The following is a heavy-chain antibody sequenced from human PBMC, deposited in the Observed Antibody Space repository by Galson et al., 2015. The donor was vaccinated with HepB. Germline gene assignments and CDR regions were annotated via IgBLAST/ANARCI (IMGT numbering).Heavy chain of an antibody. CDR1: GFTFSSYA. D-gene: IGHD2-2*01. CDR3: AKVPGYCTSTGCRPEFWFDA. Sequence: SLRLSCAASGFTFSSYAMSWVRQAPGKGLEWVSAISGYGGSTYYADSVKGRFTISRDNSKNTLYLQMNSLRAEDTAVYYCAKVPGYCTSTGCRPEFWFDAWGQGTLVTVSS. CDR2: ISGYGGST. J-gene: IGHJ5*02. V-gene: IGHV3-23*01.